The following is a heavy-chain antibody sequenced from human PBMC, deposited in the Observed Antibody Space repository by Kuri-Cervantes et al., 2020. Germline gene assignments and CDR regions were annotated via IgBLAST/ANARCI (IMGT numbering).Heavy chain of an antibody. J-gene: IGHJ3*02. CDR1: GFTFSSYA. D-gene: IGHD3-10*01. Sequence: GGSLRLSCAASGFTFSSYAMHWVRQAPGKGLEWVAVIWYDGSNKYYGDSVKGRFTISRDNAKNSLYLQMNSLRAEDTALYYCAKDNGSGSYGFGNDAFDIWGQGTMVTVSS. CDR2: IWYDGSNK. CDR3: AKDNGSGSYGFGNDAFDI. V-gene: IGHV3-33*03.